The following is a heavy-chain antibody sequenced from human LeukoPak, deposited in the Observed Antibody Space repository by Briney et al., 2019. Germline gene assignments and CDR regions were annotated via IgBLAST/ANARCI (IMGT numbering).Heavy chain of an antibody. CDR1: GDTFTGYY. V-gene: IGHV1-2*02. J-gene: IGHJ6*02. CDR3: ARPYSSSLYYYYYYGMDV. CDR2: INPSSGGT. Sequence: ASVRVSCKASGDTFTGYYVHWVRQAPGQGLEWMGWINPSSGGTNYAQKFQGRVTMTGDTSISTAYMELSRLRSEDTAVYYCARPYSSSLYYYYYYGMDVWGQGTTVTVSS. D-gene: IGHD6-13*01.